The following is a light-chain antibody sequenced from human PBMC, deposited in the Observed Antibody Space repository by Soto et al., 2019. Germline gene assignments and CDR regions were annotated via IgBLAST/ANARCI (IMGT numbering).Light chain of an antibody. CDR3: KQYGSSLLFT. CDR1: QSVSSSY. Sequence: EIVLTQSPGTLSLSPGERATLSCRASQSVSSSYLAWYQQKPGQAPRLLIYGASSRATGIPDRFSGSGSGTDFTLTIIRLEPEDFAVYYCKQYGSSLLFTFGPGTKVDIK. V-gene: IGKV3-20*01. CDR2: GAS. J-gene: IGKJ3*01.